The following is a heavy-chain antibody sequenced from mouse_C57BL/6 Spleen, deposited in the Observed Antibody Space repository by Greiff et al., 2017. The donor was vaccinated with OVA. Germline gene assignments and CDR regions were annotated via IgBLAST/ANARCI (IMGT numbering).Heavy chain of an antibody. CDR1: GFTFSDYG. D-gene: IGHD1-1*01. J-gene: IGHJ4*01. CDR2: ISSGSSTI. Sequence: EVKVEESGGGLVKPGGSLKLSCAASGFTFSDYGMHWVRQAPEKGLEWVAYISSGSSTIYYADTVKGRFTISRDNAKNTLFLQMTSLRSEDTAMYYCARHASSKGAMDYWGQGTSVTVSS. V-gene: IGHV5-17*01. CDR3: ARHASSKGAMDY.